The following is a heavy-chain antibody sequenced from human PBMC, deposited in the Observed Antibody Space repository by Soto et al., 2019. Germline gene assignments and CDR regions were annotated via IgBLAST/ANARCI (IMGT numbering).Heavy chain of an antibody. V-gene: IGHV1-69*01. J-gene: IGHJ6*02. D-gene: IGHD2-2*01. CDR3: ARSQGSSTSLEIYYYYYYGMDV. CDR2: IIPIPGTA. CDR1: RGTFSSYA. Sequence: QVQLVQSGAEVKKPGSSVKVSCKASRGTFSSYAISWVRQAPGQGLEWMGGIIPIPGTANYAQTFQGRVTITADESTSTAYMELSSLRAEDTAVYYCARSQGSSTSLEIYYYYYYGMDVWGQGTTVTVSS.